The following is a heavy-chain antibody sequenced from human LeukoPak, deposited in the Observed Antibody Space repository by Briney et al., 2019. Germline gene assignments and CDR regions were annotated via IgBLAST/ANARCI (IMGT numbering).Heavy chain of an antibody. CDR2: INRDGTTT. Sequence: GGSLRLSCAASESTFTKFWVHWVRQAPGKGLVWVSFINRDGTTTTYADSVKGRFTVSRDNAKNTLYLQMNSLRAEDTAVYYCERGNYYGMDVWGQGATVTVSS. J-gene: IGHJ6*02. V-gene: IGHV3-74*03. CDR1: ESTFTKFW. CDR3: ERGNYYGMDV. D-gene: IGHD2/OR15-2a*01.